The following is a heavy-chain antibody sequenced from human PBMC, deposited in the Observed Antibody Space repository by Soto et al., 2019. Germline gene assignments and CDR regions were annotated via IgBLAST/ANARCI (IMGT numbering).Heavy chain of an antibody. V-gene: IGHV2-5*02. Sequence: QITLKESGPTRVKPTQTLALTCNFSGFSLSTSGVGVGWIRQPPGKALECLGIISWDDDRRYSPALKNRLTITKDTSKNEVDLIMTNIDPEDTGTDYCAHRRVGDGSGWGVGVFDYWGQGLLVTVSS. CDR2: ISWDDDR. CDR3: AHRRVGDGSGWGVGVFDY. J-gene: IGHJ4*02. CDR1: GFSLSTSGVG. D-gene: IGHD2-15*01.